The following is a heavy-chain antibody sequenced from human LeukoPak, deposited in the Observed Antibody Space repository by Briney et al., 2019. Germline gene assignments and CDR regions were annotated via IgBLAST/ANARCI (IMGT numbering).Heavy chain of an antibody. Sequence: GASVKVSCKASGYTFTSYYMHWARQAPGQGLEWMGIINPSGGSTSYAQKFQGRVTMTRDMSTSTVYMELSSLRSEDTAVYYCARAWGYYYYMDVWGKGTTVTVSS. CDR1: GYTFTSYY. CDR3: ARAWGYYYYMDV. D-gene: IGHD3-16*01. CDR2: INPSGGST. V-gene: IGHV1-46*01. J-gene: IGHJ6*03.